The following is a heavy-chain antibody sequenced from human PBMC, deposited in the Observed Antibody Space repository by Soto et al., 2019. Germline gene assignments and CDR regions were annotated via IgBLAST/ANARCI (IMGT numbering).Heavy chain of an antibody. D-gene: IGHD3-22*01. Sequence: QVQLVQSGAEVKKPGASVKVSCKASGYTFTGYSMHWVRQAPGQGLEWMGWINPNSGGTNYAQKFQGWVTMTRDTSISTAYRELSRLRSDDTAVYYCASSLRGVAYYDSSGYYPLDYWGQGTLVTVSS. J-gene: IGHJ4*02. CDR2: INPNSGGT. CDR3: ASSLRGVAYYDSSGYYPLDY. CDR1: GYTFTGYS. V-gene: IGHV1-2*04.